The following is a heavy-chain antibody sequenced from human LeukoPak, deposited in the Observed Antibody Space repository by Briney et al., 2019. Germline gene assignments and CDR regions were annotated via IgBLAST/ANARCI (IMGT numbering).Heavy chain of an antibody. J-gene: IGHJ6*02. CDR2: IIPIFGTA. Sequence: SVKVSCTASGGTFSSYAISWVRQAPGQGLEWMGGIIPIFGTANYAQKFQGRVTITADESTSTAYMELSSLRSEDTAVYYCARDENYYDSSGYRLYYGMDVWGQGTTVTVSS. CDR1: GGTFSSYA. V-gene: IGHV1-69*13. D-gene: IGHD3-22*01. CDR3: ARDENYYDSSGYRLYYGMDV.